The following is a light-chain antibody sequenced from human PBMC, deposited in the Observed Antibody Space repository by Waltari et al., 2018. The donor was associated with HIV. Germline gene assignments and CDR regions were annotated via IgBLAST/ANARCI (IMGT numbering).Light chain of an antibody. Sequence: EIVLTQSPGILSLSPGERATLSCRASQSASSNYLAWYQQKPGRAPRLLIVDASTRASGIPDRFSGSGSGTDFTLSISRLEPEDFAVCYCQQYGNSPVYTFGQATKLEIK. CDR1: QSASSNY. CDR3: QQYGNSPVYT. V-gene: IGKV3-20*01. CDR2: DAS. J-gene: IGKJ2*01.